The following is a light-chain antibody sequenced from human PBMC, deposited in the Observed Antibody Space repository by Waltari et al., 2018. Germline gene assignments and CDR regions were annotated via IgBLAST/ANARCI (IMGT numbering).Light chain of an antibody. Sequence: DIRMTQSPSTLSASAGDRVIISCRASKSISKWLAWYQQKPGKAPKLLIYEASTLQSGVPSRFIGTGSGTDFTLTISSLQPDDFATYYCQQYNSYSLLTFGGGTKVEIK. V-gene: IGKV1-5*03. J-gene: IGKJ4*01. CDR1: KSISKW. CDR3: QQYNSYSLLT. CDR2: EAS.